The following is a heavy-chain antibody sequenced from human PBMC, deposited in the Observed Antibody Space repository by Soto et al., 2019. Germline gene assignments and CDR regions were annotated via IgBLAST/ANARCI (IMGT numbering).Heavy chain of an antibody. Sequence: PGGSLRLSCAASGFTFSSYAMSWVRQAPGKGLEWVSVISGSGGLTNYADSVKGRFSISRDNSKNTLYLQMNSLRAEDTAVYYYAKPNLFCSSTSCYDYWGQGTLVTVSS. CDR3: AKPNLFCSSTSCYDY. V-gene: IGHV3-23*01. CDR2: ISGSGGLT. CDR1: GFTFSSYA. J-gene: IGHJ4*02. D-gene: IGHD2-2*01.